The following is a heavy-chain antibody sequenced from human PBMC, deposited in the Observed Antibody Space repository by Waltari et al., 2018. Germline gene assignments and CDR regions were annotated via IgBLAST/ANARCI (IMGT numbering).Heavy chain of an antibody. CDR1: GASFSAYY. Sequence: QVQLQQWGAGLLKPSETLSLTCSVSGASFSAYYWGWVRHVPGKGLEWIGQVRHPGNTNYNPSLQSRVAISIDTPSKQFSLKVFSVTAADTGLYFCTRGGNYDFWSHSPFVDPWGQGTQVIVSS. CDR2: VRHPGNT. CDR3: TRGGNYDFWSHSPFVDP. D-gene: IGHD3-3*01. J-gene: IGHJ5*02. V-gene: IGHV4-34*01.